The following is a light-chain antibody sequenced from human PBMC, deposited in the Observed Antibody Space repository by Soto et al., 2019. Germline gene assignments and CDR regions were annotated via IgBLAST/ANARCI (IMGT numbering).Light chain of an antibody. CDR2: GAS. Sequence: EIVMPQSPATLSVSPGERATLSCRTSPSVSSNLAWYQQKPGQAPRLLIYGASTRATGIPARFIGGRSGTDFTLTTSSLQSADFAVYYCHQYNNWPPWTFGQGTKVEIK. CDR1: PSVSSN. CDR3: HQYNNWPPWT. J-gene: IGKJ1*01. V-gene: IGKV3-15*01.